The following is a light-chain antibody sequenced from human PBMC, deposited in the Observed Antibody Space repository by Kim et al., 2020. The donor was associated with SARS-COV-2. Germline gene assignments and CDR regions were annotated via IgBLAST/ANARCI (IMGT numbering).Light chain of an antibody. CDR3: NSRDSSGNHLRV. CDR2: GKN. V-gene: IGLV3-19*01. CDR1: SLRSYY. J-gene: IGLJ1*01. Sequence: LGQTARITGQGDSLRSYYASWYQQKPGQAPVLVIYGKNNRPSGIPDRFSGSSSGNTASLTITGAQAEDEADYYCNSRDSSGNHLRVFGTGTKVTVL.